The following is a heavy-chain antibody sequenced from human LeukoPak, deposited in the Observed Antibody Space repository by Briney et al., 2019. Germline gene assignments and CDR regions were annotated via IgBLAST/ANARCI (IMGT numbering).Heavy chain of an antibody. J-gene: IGHJ4*02. CDR1: GYTFTSYA. D-gene: IGHD3-3*01. CDR2: INTNTGNP. Sequence: ASVKVSCKASGYTFTSYAMNWVRQAPGQGLEWMGWINTNTGNPTYAQGFTGRFVFSLDTSVSTAYLQISSLKAEDTAVYYCARAITYDFWSGYSPKLLYYFDYWGQGTLVTVSS. V-gene: IGHV7-4-1*02. CDR3: ARAITYDFWSGYSPKLLYYFDY.